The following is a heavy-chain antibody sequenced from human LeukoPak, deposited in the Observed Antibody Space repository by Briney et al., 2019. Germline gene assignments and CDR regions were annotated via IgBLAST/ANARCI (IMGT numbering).Heavy chain of an antibody. V-gene: IGHV4-39*07. D-gene: IGHD3-10*01. J-gene: IGHJ5*02. CDR1: GGSISSSSYY. Sequence: SETLSLTCTVSGGSISSSSYYWGWIRQPPGKGLEWIGSIYYSGSTYYNPSLKSRVTISVDTSKNQFSLKLSSVTAADTAVYYCARMGYYYGSGLNWFDPWGQGTLVTVSS. CDR2: IYYSGST. CDR3: ARMGYYYGSGLNWFDP.